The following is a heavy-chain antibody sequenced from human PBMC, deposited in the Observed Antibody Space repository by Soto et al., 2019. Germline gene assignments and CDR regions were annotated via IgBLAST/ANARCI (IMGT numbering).Heavy chain of an antibody. CDR1: GFTFSDYY. Sequence: QVQLVESGGGFVKPGGSLRLSCAASGFTFSDYYMSWIRQAPGKGLEWVSYISSSSSYTNYADSVKGRFTISRDNAKNSLYLQMNSLRAEDTAVYYCARIWNYPTLYYYYYYGMDVWGQGTTVTVSS. J-gene: IGHJ6*02. CDR2: ISSSSSYT. V-gene: IGHV3-11*06. CDR3: ARIWNYPTLYYYYYYGMDV. D-gene: IGHD1-7*01.